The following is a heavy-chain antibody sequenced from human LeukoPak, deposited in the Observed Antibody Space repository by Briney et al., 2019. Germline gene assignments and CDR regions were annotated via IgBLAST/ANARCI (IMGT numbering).Heavy chain of an antibody. CDR2: IYTSGST. CDR3: ARKLAARPLNQLNYFDY. D-gene: IGHD6-6*01. Sequence: PSETLSLTCTVSGGSISSGSYYWSWIRQPAGKGLEWIGRIYTSGSTNYNPSLKSRVTISVDTSKNQFSLKLSSVTAADTAVYYCARKLAARPLNQLNYFDYWGQGTLVTVSS. V-gene: IGHV4-61*02. J-gene: IGHJ4*02. CDR1: GGSISSGSYY.